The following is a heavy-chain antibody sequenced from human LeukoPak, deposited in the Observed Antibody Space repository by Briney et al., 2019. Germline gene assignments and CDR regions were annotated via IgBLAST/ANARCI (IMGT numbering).Heavy chain of an antibody. CDR2: IHHSVGT. D-gene: IGHD4-11*01. CDR1: GGFISNGNW. V-gene: IGHV4-4*02. CDR3: ARKGPVTIADY. Sequence: SETLSLTCAVSGGFISNGNWWGWFRQSPGKGLEWIGEIHHSVGTNYSPSLKSRIAISMDQSKNHFSLNVPSVTAADTAMYYCARKGPVTIADYWGRGILVTVSS. J-gene: IGHJ4*02.